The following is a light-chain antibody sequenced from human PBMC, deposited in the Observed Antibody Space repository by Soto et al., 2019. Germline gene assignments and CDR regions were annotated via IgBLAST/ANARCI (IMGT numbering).Light chain of an antibody. CDR2: AAS. CDR3: QQVSGYPLS. Sequence: DIVMTQSPDSLAVSLGERATINCKSSQSVFSSANSHLAWYKQEPGRAPKLLIYAASTLQSGVPSRFSGSASGTEFTLTISSLQPEDFATYYCQQVSGYPLSFGGGTKVDIK. J-gene: IGKJ4*01. CDR1: QSVFSSANSH. V-gene: IGKV1-9*01.